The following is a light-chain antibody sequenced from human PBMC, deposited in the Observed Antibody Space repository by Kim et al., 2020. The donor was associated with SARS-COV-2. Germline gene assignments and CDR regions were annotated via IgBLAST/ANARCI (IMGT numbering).Light chain of an antibody. V-gene: IGKV3-15*01. CDR3: QQYNNWPPAT. J-gene: IGKJ1*01. CDR2: GAS. Sequence: EIVMTQSPATLSVSPGERATLSCRASQSVSSNLAWYQQKPGQAPRLLIYGASTRATGIPARFSGSGSGTEFTLTISSLQSEDLAVYYCQQYNNWPPATFGQGTKVDIK. CDR1: QSVSSN.